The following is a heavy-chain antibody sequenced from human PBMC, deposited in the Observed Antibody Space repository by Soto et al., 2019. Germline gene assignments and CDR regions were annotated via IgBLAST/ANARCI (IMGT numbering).Heavy chain of an antibody. D-gene: IGHD3-22*01. CDR2: ISAYNGNT. CDR3: ARDSSGYPDAFDI. Sequence: VASVKVSCKASGYRFTSYGISWVRQAPGQGLEWMGWISAYNGNTNYAQKLQGRVTMTTDTSTSTAYMELRSLRSDDTAVYYCARDSSGYPDAFDIWGQGTMVTVSS. V-gene: IGHV1-18*01. CDR1: GYRFTSYG. J-gene: IGHJ3*02.